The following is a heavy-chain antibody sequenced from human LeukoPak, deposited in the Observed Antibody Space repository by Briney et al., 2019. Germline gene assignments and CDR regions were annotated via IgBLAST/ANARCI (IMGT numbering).Heavy chain of an antibody. J-gene: IGHJ6*02. CDR3: ARGGGLDV. CDR2: INHNGNVN. D-gene: IGHD3-16*01. Sequence: AGGPLRLSCAASGFTFISYGMNWARRAPGRGLEWVASINHNGNVNYYVDSVKGRFTISRDNAKNSLYLQMSNLRAEDTAVYFCARGGGLDVWGQGATVTVSS. CDR1: GFTFISYG. V-gene: IGHV3-7*03.